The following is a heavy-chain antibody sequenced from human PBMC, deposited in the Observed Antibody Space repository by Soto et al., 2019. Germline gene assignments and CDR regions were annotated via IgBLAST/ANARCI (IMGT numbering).Heavy chain of an antibody. Sequence: QITLKESGPTLVQPTQTLTLTCTFSGFSLTTRGVGVGWIRQPPGKALECLALIYWDDDKRYSPSLQSRLSITKDTSKNPVVLTMTNVDPVDTATYYCAHIPNYYQYDWFDPWGQGTLVSVSS. CDR3: AHIPNYYQYDWFDP. J-gene: IGHJ5*02. CDR2: IYWDDDK. CDR1: GFSLTTRGVG. D-gene: IGHD3-16*01. V-gene: IGHV2-5*02.